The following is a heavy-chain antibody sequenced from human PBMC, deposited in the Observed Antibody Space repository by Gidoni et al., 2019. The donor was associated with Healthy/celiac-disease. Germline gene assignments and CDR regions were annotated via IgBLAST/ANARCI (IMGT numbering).Heavy chain of an antibody. D-gene: IGHD6-6*01. CDR2: IYSGGST. CDR3: AREHSSSKTEYYYGMDV. Sequence: EVQLVETGGGLIQPGGSLRPPCAASGFTVSPNYMSWVRQAPGKGLEWVSVIYSGGSTYYADSVKGRFTISRDKSKNTLYLQMNSLRAEDTAVYYCAREHSSSKTEYYYGMDVWGQGTTVTVSS. V-gene: IGHV3-53*02. CDR1: GFTVSPNY. J-gene: IGHJ6*02.